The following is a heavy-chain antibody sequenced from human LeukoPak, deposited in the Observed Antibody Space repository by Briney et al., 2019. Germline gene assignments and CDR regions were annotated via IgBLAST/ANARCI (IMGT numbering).Heavy chain of an antibody. D-gene: IGHD3-22*01. V-gene: IGHV4-39*01. CDR1: GGSISSYY. J-gene: IGHJ3*02. Sequence: SETLSLTCTVSGGSISSYYWGWIRQPPGKGLEWIGSIYYSGSTYYNPSLKSRVTISVDTSKNQFSLKLSSVTAADTAVYYCARHSSYYYDSSGSIIDAFDIWGQGTMVTVSS. CDR2: IYYSGST. CDR3: ARHSSYYYDSSGSIIDAFDI.